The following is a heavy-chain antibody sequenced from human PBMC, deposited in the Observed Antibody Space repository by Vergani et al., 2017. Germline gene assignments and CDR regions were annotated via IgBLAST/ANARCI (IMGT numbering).Heavy chain of an antibody. Sequence: QVQLQQWGAGLLKPSETLSLTCTVSGGSISSSSYYWGWIRQPPGKGLEWIGSIYYSGSTYYNPSLKSRVTISVDTSKNQFSLKLSSVTAADTAVYYCASQEMVPRVDYWGQGTLVTVSS. V-gene: IGHV4-39*01. CDR3: ASQEMVPRVDY. D-gene: IGHD5-24*01. J-gene: IGHJ4*02. CDR2: IYYSGST. CDR1: GGSISSSSYY.